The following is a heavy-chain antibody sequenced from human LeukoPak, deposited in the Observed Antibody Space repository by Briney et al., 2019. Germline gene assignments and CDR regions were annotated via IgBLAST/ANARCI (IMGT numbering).Heavy chain of an antibody. D-gene: IGHD2-21*02. Sequence: GGSLRLSCAASGFTFSSYGMTWVRQAPGKGLEWVSTISSSGSSTYYADSVKGRFTISRDISKNTLYLQMNSLRAEDTAVYYCAKDPHIVVVTGYFDYWGQGTLVTVSS. V-gene: IGHV3-23*01. CDR1: GFTFSSYG. CDR3: AKDPHIVVVTGYFDY. J-gene: IGHJ4*02. CDR2: ISSSGSST.